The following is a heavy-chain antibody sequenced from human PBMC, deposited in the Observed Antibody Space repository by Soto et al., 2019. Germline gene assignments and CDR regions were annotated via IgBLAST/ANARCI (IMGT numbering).Heavy chain of an antibody. CDR2: IYSNDDK. V-gene: IGHV2-5*01. CDR3: AQRSDILTGYSQNNCYFGV. Sequence: QITLKESGPPLVNPTETLTLTCSFSGFSLSTSGVGVGWIRQPPGGALEWLALIYSNDDKRYSPSLKSRLTIVKDSSKNQVVLIMTNMDPLDTATYYCAQRSDILTGYSQNNCYFGVWGRGTPVTVSS. J-gene: IGHJ2*01. D-gene: IGHD3-9*01. CDR1: GFSLSTSGVG.